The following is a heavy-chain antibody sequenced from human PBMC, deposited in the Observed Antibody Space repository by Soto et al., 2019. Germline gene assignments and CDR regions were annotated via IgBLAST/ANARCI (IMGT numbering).Heavy chain of an antibody. CDR2: IKSKTDGGTT. CDR1: GFTFSNAW. J-gene: IGHJ4*02. V-gene: IGHV3-15*07. CDR3: TPSIAAAGPTVVSDY. Sequence: PGGSLRLSCAASGFTFSNAWMNWVRQAPGKGLEWVGRIKSKTDGGTTDYAAPVKGRFTISRDDSKNTLYLQMNSLKTEDTAVYYCTPSIAAAGPTVVSDYWGQGTLVTVPQ. D-gene: IGHD6-13*01.